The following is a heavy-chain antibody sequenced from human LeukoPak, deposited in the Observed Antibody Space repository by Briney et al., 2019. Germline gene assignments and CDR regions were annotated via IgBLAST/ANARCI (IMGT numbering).Heavy chain of an antibody. V-gene: IGHV3-48*03. CDR1: GFTFSSYE. D-gene: IGHD3-9*01. Sequence: PWETLRLSCAASGFTFSSYEMNWVRQAPGKGLEWVSYINSRAVTTYYADSVKGRFTISRDNAKRSLYLQMNSLRVEDTAVYYCAKVDFDYGDSWGQGTLVTV. CDR3: AKVDFDYGDS. J-gene: IGHJ4*02. CDR2: INSRAVTT.